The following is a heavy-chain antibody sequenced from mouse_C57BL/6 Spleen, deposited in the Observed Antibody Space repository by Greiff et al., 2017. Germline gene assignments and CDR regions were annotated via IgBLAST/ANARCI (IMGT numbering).Heavy chain of an antibody. Sequence: DVMLVESGGGLVKPGGSLKLSCAASGFTFSDYGMHWVRQAPEKGLEWVAYISSGSSTIYYADTVKGRFTISRDNAKNTLFLQMTSLRSEDTAMYYCARERVTGVFAYWGQGTLVTVSA. D-gene: IGHD4-1*01. CDR2: ISSGSSTI. V-gene: IGHV5-17*01. J-gene: IGHJ3*01. CDR1: GFTFSDYG. CDR3: ARERVTGVFAY.